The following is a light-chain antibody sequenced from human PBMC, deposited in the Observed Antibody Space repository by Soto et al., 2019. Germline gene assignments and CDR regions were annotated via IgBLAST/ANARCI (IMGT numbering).Light chain of an antibody. CDR3: ALYMGSGIWM. CDR1: SGSVSTSYY. J-gene: IGLJ3*02. Sequence: TVVTQEPSFSVSPGRTVTLTCGLSSGSVSTSYYPSWYQQTPGQAPRTLIYSTNTRSSGVPDRFSGSILGNKAALTITGAQADDEADYYCALYMGSGIWMFGGGTKLTVL. CDR2: STN. V-gene: IGLV8-61*01.